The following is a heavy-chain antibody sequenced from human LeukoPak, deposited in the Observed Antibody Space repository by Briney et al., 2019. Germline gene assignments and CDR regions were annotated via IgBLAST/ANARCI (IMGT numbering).Heavy chain of an antibody. D-gene: IGHD2-15*01. J-gene: IGHJ5*02. CDR1: GGSFSGYY. Sequence: SETLSLTCAVYGGSFSGYYWSWIRQPPGKGLEWIGEINHSGSTNYNPSLKSRVTISVDTSKNQFSLKLSSVTAADTAVYYCARDNLYYCSGGSCYSNNWFDPWGQGTLVTVSS. V-gene: IGHV4-34*01. CDR3: ARDNLYYCSGGSCYSNNWFDP. CDR2: INHSGST.